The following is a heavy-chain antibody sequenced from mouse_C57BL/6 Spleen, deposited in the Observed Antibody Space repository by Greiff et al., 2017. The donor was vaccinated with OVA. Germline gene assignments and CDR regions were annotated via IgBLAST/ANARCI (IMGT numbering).Heavy chain of an antibody. J-gene: IGHJ2*01. CDR1: GFTFSSYA. V-gene: IGHV5-4*03. D-gene: IGHD2-4*01. Sequence: EVKVEESGGGLVKPGGSLKLSCAASGFTFSSYAMSWVRQTPEKRLEWVATISDGGSYTYYPDNVKGRFTISRDNAKNNLYLQMSHLKSEDTAMYYCARVDDYDEGYFDYWGQGTTLTVSS. CDR3: ARVDDYDEGYFDY. CDR2: ISDGGSYT.